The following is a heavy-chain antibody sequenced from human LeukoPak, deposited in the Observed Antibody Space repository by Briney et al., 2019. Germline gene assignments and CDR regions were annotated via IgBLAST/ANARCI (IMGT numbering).Heavy chain of an antibody. CDR2: IKQDGSEK. D-gene: IGHD3-16*01. CDR1: GFTFSSYW. CDR3: AKEGAWGNWYFDL. Sequence: PGGSLRLSCVASGFTFSSYWMSWVRQAPGKGLEWVANIKQDGSEKYYVDSVKGRFTISRDNTKNSLYLQMDSLRAEDTAVYYCAKEGAWGNWYFDLWDRGTLVTVSS. V-gene: IGHV3-7*01. J-gene: IGHJ2*01.